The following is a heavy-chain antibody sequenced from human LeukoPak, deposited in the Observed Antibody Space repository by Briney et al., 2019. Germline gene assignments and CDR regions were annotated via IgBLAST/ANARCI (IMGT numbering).Heavy chain of an antibody. J-gene: IGHJ4*02. Sequence: GGSLRLSCAASGFTFSRFPMHWVRQAPGKGLEWVAVISYDGSNKYYADSVKGRFTISRDNSKNTLYLQMNSLRAEDTALYYCAKDMFAITTSGSGNDYWGQGTLVTVSS. CDR1: GFTFSRFP. D-gene: IGHD3-10*02. V-gene: IGHV3-30*04. CDR2: ISYDGSNK. CDR3: AKDMFAITTSGSGNDY.